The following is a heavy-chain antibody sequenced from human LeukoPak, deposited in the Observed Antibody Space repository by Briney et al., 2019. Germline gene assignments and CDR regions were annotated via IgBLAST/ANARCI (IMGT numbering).Heavy chain of an antibody. Sequence: PGRSLRLSCAASGFTFDDYAMHWVRQAPGKGLEWVSGISWNSGSIGYADSVKGRFTISRDNAKNSLYLQMNSLRAEGTALYYCAKDGYYGSGSYRYFDYCGQGTLVTVSS. CDR3: AKDGYYGSGSYRYFDY. CDR2: ISWNSGSI. CDR1: GFTFDDYA. J-gene: IGHJ4*02. D-gene: IGHD3-10*01. V-gene: IGHV3-9*01.